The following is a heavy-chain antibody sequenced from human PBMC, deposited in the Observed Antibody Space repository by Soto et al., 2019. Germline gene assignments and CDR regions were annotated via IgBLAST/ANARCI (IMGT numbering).Heavy chain of an antibody. D-gene: IGHD6-6*01. V-gene: IGHV1-18*01. CDR2: ISAYNGNR. J-gene: IGHJ4*02. CDR3: ARSPIAATGSLDY. Sequence: GXSVKVSFNASGYTFLTYGITLVRQAPGQGLEWMGWISAYNGNRNYAQKFQGRVTMTTDTSTSTAYMELRTLRSDDTAVYYCARSPIAATGSLDYWGQGTLVTVSS. CDR1: GYTFLTYG.